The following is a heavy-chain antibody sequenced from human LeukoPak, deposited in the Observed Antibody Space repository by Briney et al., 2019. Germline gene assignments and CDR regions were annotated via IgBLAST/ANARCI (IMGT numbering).Heavy chain of an antibody. J-gene: IGHJ5*02. CDR1: GFTFNNYG. V-gene: IGHV3-23*01. Sequence: PGGSLRLSCAASGFTFNNYGMNWVRQAPGKGLEWVSGISGSGGSTYYADSVKGRFTISRDNSKNTMYLQMNSLRAEDTAVYYCAREGSSGWYLRWFDPWGQGTLVTVSS. CDR3: AREGSSGWYLRWFDP. CDR2: ISGSGGST. D-gene: IGHD6-19*01.